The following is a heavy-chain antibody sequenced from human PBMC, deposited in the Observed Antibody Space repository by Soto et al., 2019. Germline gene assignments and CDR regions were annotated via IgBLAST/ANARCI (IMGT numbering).Heavy chain of an antibody. J-gene: IGHJ6*02. D-gene: IGHD2-8*01. CDR3: AKNGQPPYYYYGMDV. CDR1: GYTFTRYG. Sequence: ASVKVSCKASGYTFTRYGISWVRQAPGQGLEWMGWISGYNGDTNYAQKFQGRVTMTVDTSTTTVFMELTSLTSDDRAVYYCAKNGQPPYYYYGMDVWG. V-gene: IGHV1-18*01. CDR2: ISGYNGDT.